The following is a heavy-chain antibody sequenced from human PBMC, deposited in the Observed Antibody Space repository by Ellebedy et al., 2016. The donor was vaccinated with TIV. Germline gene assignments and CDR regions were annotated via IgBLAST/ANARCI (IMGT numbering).Heavy chain of an antibody. V-gene: IGHV1-24*01. CDR1: GYTLTDLS. CDR3: ATGYSSSWYVNYMDV. CDR2: FDPEDGET. D-gene: IGHD6-13*01. J-gene: IGHJ6*03. Sequence: ASVKVSCXVSGYTLTDLSMHWVRQAPGKGLEWMGGFDPEDGETIYAQKFQGRVTMTEDTSTDTAYMELSSLRSEDTAVYYCATGYSSSWYVNYMDVWGKGTTVTVSS.